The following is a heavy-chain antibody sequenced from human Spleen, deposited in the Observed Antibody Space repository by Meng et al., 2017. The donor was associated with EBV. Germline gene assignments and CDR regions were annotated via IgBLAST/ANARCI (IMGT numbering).Heavy chain of an antibody. J-gene: IGHJ4*02. D-gene: IGHD3-9*01. Sequence: QWQLMQSGAGVKKPGASVKVSCKASGYTFTSYDITWVRQATGQGLEWLGWMNPNSGNTGYAQMFQDRVTMTGNTSISTAYLELSSLRSEDTAVYYCARGRVTIIQTFDLWGQGTLVTVSS. CDR2: MNPNSGNT. CDR1: GYTFTSYD. CDR3: ARGRVTIIQTFDL. V-gene: IGHV1-8*01.